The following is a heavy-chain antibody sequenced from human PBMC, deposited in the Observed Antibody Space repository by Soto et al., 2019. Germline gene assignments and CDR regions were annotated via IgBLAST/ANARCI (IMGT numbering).Heavy chain of an antibody. CDR2: ISWNSGSI. Sequence: GGSLRLSCAASGFTFDDYAMHWVRQAPGKGLEWVSGISWNSGSIGYADSVKGRFTISRDNAKNSLYLQMNSLRAEDTALYYCAKDSGRIAVASGWFDPWGQGTLVTVSS. J-gene: IGHJ5*02. D-gene: IGHD6-19*01. V-gene: IGHV3-9*01. CDR1: GFTFDDYA. CDR3: AKDSGRIAVASGWFDP.